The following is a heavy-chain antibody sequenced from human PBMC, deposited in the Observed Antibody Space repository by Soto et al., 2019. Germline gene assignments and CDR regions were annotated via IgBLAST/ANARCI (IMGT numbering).Heavy chain of an antibody. D-gene: IGHD7-27*01. CDR1: GASIRTYS. Sequence: XETLSLTCTVSGASIRTYSWRWIRQSAGKGLEWIGHMYTNGRTNYIPSLKSRITMSVDTSKNQFSLNLKFVTAADTAVYFCAKDQSGAADIWGQGTMVTVSS. J-gene: IGHJ3*02. CDR2: MYTNGRT. V-gene: IGHV4-4*07. CDR3: AKDQSGAADI.